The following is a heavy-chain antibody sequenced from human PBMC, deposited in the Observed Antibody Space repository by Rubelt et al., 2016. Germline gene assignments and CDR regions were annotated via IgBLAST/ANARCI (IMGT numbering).Heavy chain of an antibody. Sequence: QLQLVQSGAEVKKPGASVKVSCKASGYTFTSYGISWVRQAPGQGLEWMGWISAYNDDTKYAQKLQGRVTMTTDTSTSTAYMELRSLGSDDTAVYYCARDRTWLVPGLDAFDIWGQGTMVTVSS. J-gene: IGHJ3*02. CDR2: ISAYNDDT. V-gene: IGHV1-18*01. CDR3: ARDRTWLVPGLDAFDI. D-gene: IGHD6-19*01. CDR1: GYTFTSYG.